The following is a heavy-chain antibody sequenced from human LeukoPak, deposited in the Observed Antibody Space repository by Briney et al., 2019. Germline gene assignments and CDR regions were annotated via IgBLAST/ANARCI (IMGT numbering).Heavy chain of an antibody. D-gene: IGHD5/OR15-5a*01. CDR2: IHYSGST. CDR3: ATSDTVSTYNWFDP. V-gene: IGHV4-39*01. J-gene: IGHJ5*02. Sequence: WETLSLTCTVSGGSISSNTYYWGWIRRPPGKGLEWIGNIHYSGSTYYNPSLKSRVTISVDTSKNQFSLNLRSLTAADTAVYYCATSDTVSTYNWFDPWGQGTLVTVSS. CDR1: GGSISSNTYY.